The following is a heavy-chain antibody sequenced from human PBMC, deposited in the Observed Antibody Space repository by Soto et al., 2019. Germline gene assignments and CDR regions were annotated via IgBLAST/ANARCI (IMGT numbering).Heavy chain of an antibody. V-gene: IGHV1-46*03. Sequence: ASVKVSCKASGYTFTSYYMHWVRQAPGQGLEWMGIINPSGGSTSYAQKFQGRVTMTRDTSTSTVYMELSSLRSEDTAVYYCARSDSLVVPGAPFDIWGQGTMVSVSS. J-gene: IGHJ3*02. D-gene: IGHD2-2*01. CDR3: ARSDSLVVPGAPFDI. CDR1: GYTFTSYY. CDR2: INPSGGST.